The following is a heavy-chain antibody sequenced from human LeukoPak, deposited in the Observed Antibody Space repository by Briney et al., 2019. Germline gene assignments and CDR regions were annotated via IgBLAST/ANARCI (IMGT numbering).Heavy chain of an antibody. D-gene: IGHD5-18*01. Sequence: PSETLSLTCAVYGGSFSGYYWSWIRQPPGKGLEWTGEINHSGSTNYNPSLKSRVTISVDTSKNQFSLKLSSVTAADTAVYYCARASGGYSYGSTNWFDPWGQGTLVTVSS. CDR2: INHSGST. CDR1: GGSFSGYY. V-gene: IGHV4-34*01. CDR3: ARASGGYSYGSTNWFDP. J-gene: IGHJ5*02.